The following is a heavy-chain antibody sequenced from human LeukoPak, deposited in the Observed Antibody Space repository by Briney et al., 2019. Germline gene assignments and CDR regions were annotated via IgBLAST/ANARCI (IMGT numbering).Heavy chain of an antibody. CDR3: AREGRDYYYYYIYV. D-gene: IGHD3-10*01. V-gene: IGHV4-61*02. CDR1: GGSISSVSDY. J-gene: IGHJ6*03. Sequence: SQTLSLTCTVSGGSISSVSDYWSWIRQPAGKGLEWIVRIYTSGSTNYNPSLESRVYISVDTSKPQFSLTLRSVPAADTAIYHCAREGRDYYYYYIYVWGKGTTVTVSS. CDR2: IYTSGST.